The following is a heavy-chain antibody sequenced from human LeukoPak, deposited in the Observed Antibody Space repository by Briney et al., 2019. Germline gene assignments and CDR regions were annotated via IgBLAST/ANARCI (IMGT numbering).Heavy chain of an antibody. CDR3: AGRPTGYSSGYIH. V-gene: IGHV3-23*01. D-gene: IGHD5-18*01. J-gene: IGHJ4*02. CDR1: GITFSNYA. Sequence: LSGGPLRLSCVVSGITFSNYAVSWVRQAPEKGLDWVSVISGSAHKIRYADSVKGRFTISRDNSENIVYLQMNNLRVEDTAVYYCAGRPTGYSSGYIHWGQGTLVTVSS. CDR2: ISGSAHKI.